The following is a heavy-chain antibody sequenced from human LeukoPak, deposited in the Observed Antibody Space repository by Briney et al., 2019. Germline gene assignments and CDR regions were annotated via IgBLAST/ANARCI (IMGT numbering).Heavy chain of an antibody. J-gene: IGHJ6*02. V-gene: IGHV3-74*01. CDR2: INSDGSST. CDR1: GFTFSSYW. CDR3: TRESRDFWTGYSYHYYGTDV. D-gene: IGHD3/OR15-3a*01. Sequence: GGSLRLSCAASGFTFSSYWMHWVRQAPGKGLVWVSRINSDGSSTNYADSVKGRFTISRDNAKDTLYLQMNSLRAEGSAVYYCTRESRDFWTGYSYHYYGTDVWGQGTTVTVSS.